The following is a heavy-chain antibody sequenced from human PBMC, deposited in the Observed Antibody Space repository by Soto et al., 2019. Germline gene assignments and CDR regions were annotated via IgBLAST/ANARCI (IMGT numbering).Heavy chain of an antibody. J-gene: IGHJ5*02. CDR2: VSYSGST. Sequence: SETLSLTCALSGGAIGGYYWSWIRQPPGKALEWIGYVSYSGSTDYNPSLKSRVSISIDTSKNQFSLKMTYVTAADTAVYYCSRHGFDSGWFFFDPWGQGALVTVSS. V-gene: IGHV4-59*08. D-gene: IGHD6-19*01. CDR3: SRHGFDSGWFFFDP. CDR1: GGAIGGYY.